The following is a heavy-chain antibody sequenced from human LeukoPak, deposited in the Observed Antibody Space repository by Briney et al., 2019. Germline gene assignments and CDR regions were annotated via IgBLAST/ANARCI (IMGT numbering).Heavy chain of an antibody. D-gene: IGHD3/OR15-3a*01. CDR2: ISSSGSTI. CDR3: ARSNWGHYAFDI. J-gene: IGHJ4*02. V-gene: IGHV3-48*03. CDR1: GFTFSSYE. Sequence: PGGSLRLSCAASGFTFSSYEMNWVRQAPGKGLEWVSYISSSGSTIYYADSVKGRFTISRDNAKNSLYLQMNSLRVEDTAVYYCARSNWGHYAFDIWGQGTLVIVSS.